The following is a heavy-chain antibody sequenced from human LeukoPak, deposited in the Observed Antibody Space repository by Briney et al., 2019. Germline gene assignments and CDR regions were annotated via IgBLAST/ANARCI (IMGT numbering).Heavy chain of an antibody. Sequence: SETLSLTCTVSGGSISSSSYYWGWIRQPPGKGLEWIGSIYYSGSTYYNPSLKSRVTVSVDTSKNQFSLKLSSVTAADTAVYYCARQFGAEVRGVIGSWGQGTLVTVSS. D-gene: IGHD3-10*01. CDR1: GGSISSSSYY. CDR3: ARQFGAEVRGVIGS. V-gene: IGHV4-39*01. CDR2: IYYSGST. J-gene: IGHJ4*02.